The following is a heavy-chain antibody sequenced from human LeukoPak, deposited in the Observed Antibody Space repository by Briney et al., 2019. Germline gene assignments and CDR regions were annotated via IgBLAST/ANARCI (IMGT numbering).Heavy chain of an antibody. V-gene: IGHV4-59*12. J-gene: IGHJ4*02. D-gene: IGHD5-18*01. CDR3: AREGGYSYGDAPLHFDN. CDR2: IYYSGST. CDR1: GGSISSYY. Sequence: PSETLSLTCTVSGGSISSYYWGWIRQPPGKGLEWIGCIYYSGSTNYNPSFKSRVTISVDTSKNQFSLKVSSVTAADTAVYYCAREGGYSYGDAPLHFDNWGQGTLVTVSS.